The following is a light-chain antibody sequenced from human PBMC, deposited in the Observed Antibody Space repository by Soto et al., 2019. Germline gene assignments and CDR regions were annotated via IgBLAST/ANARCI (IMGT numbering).Light chain of an antibody. CDR2: KAS. Sequence: DIQMTQSPSTLSASVGDRVTITCRASQTISSWLAWYQQKTGKAPKLLIYKASSLESGVPSRFSGSGSGTDFTLTISSLQPDDFATYYCQQYNSYLFTFGQGTKLEIK. V-gene: IGKV1-5*03. CDR3: QQYNSYLFT. CDR1: QTISSW. J-gene: IGKJ2*01.